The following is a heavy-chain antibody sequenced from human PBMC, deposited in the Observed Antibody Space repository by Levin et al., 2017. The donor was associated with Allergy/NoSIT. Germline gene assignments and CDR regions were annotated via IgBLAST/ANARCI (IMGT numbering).Heavy chain of an antibody. CDR2: IDGSGGST. D-gene: IGHD3-10*01. J-gene: IGHJ4*02. CDR1: GFTFTSYA. V-gene: IGHV3-23*01. Sequence: PGGSLRLSCAASGFTFTSYAMSWVRQAPGKGLEWVSGIDGSGGSTYYTDSVKGRFSISRDKSKNTVYLQMNSLRAEDTAVYYCAKDRLLFGELFYFDYWGQGTLVTVSS. CDR3: AKDRLLFGELFYFDY.